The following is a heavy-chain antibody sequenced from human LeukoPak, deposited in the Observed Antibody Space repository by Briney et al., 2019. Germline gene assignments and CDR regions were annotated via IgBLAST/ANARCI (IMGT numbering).Heavy chain of an antibody. Sequence: GSLRLSCAASGFTFDDYGMSWIRQPPGKGLEWIGYIYDSGSTNYNPSLKSRVTISVDTSKNQFSLKLSSVTAADTAVYYCACLTTADAFDIWGQGTMVTVSS. CDR2: IYDSGST. D-gene: IGHD3-22*01. V-gene: IGHV4-59*01. CDR3: ACLTTADAFDI. J-gene: IGHJ3*02. CDR1: GFTFDDYG.